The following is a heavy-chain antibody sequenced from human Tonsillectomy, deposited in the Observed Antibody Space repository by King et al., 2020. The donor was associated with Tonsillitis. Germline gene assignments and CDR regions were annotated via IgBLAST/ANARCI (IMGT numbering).Heavy chain of an antibody. Sequence: VQLVQSGAEVKKPGESLRISCQGSGYSFTNYWITWVRQMPGKGLEWMGRIDPSDSYTNYSPSFQGHVTISADKFSSTAYLRWSSLKASDTAVYYCARVSSSWYHYFDLWGQGTLVTVSS. CDR2: IDPSDSYT. J-gene: IGHJ4*02. CDR1: GYSFTNYW. D-gene: IGHD6-13*01. CDR3: ARVSSSWYHYFDL. V-gene: IGHV5-10-1*01.